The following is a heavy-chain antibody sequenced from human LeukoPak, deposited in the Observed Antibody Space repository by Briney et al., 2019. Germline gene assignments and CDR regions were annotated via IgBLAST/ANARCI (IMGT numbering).Heavy chain of an antibody. Sequence: SETLSLTCTVSGGSISSHYWSWIRQPPGKGLEWIGYIYYSGSTNYNPSLKSRVTISVDTSKNQFSLKLSSVTAADTAVYYCARAVAGNMDVWGQGTTVTVSS. V-gene: IGHV4-59*11. CDR3: ARAVAGNMDV. CDR2: IYYSGST. CDR1: GGSISSHY. D-gene: IGHD6-19*01. J-gene: IGHJ6*02.